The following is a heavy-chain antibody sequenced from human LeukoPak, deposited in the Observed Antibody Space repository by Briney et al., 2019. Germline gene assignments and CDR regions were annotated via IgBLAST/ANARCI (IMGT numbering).Heavy chain of an antibody. J-gene: IGHJ3*02. Sequence: PGGSLRLSCAASGFAFSSYAMSWVRQAPGKGLEWVSYISSSSSTIYYADSVKGRFTISRDNAKNSLYLQMNSLRAEDPAVYYCARDQGIVVAPAHAFDIWGQGTMVTVSS. CDR1: GFAFSSYA. CDR3: ARDQGIVVAPAHAFDI. V-gene: IGHV3-48*04. CDR2: ISSSSSTI. D-gene: IGHD3-22*01.